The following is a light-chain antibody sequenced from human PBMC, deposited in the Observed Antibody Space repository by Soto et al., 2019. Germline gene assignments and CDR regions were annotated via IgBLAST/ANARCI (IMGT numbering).Light chain of an antibody. V-gene: IGKV3-20*01. J-gene: IGKJ5*01. CDR3: QQHGTSPIT. CDR1: QSVRSY. CDR2: GAS. Sequence: VFARSPSTLPLSPGERATLSCRAGQSVRSYLAWYQQKPGQAPRLLIYGASNRATGIPDRFSGSGSGTDFTLTISRLEHDDFAVDYCQQHGTSPITFGQGTRLEI.